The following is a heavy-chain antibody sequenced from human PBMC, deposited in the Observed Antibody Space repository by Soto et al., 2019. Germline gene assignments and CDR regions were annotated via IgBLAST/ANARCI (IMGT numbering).Heavy chain of an antibody. CDR3: AKKEAAAGIRSGNWFDP. CDR2: IWYDGSNK. CDR1: GFTFSSYG. D-gene: IGHD6-13*01. J-gene: IGHJ5*02. Sequence: GGSLRLSCAASGFTFSSYGMHWVRQAPGKGLEWVAVIWYDGSNKYYADSVKGRFTISRDNSKNTLYLQMNSLRAEDTAVYYCAKKEAAAGIRSGNWFDPWGQGTLVTVSS. V-gene: IGHV3-33*06.